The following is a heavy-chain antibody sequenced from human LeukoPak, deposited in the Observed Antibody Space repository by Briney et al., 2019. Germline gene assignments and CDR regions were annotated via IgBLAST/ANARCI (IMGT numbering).Heavy chain of an antibody. CDR2: VSSNGGST. CDR3: AIPPSGTYYAY. V-gene: IGHV3-64*02. Sequence: GGSLRLSCVASGFTFSSYAVHWVRQAPGKGLEYVSIVSSNGGSTYYADSVKDRFSISRDNSKNTLYLQMGSLRGEDTAIYYCAIPPSGTYYAYWGQGILVTVSS. J-gene: IGHJ4*02. D-gene: IGHD1-26*01. CDR1: GFTFSSYA.